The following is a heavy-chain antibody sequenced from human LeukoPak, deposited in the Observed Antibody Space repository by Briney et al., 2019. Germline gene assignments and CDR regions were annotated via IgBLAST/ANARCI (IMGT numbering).Heavy chain of an antibody. V-gene: IGHV4-34*01. CDR2: INHSGST. Sequence: SETLSLTCAVYGGSFSGYYWSWIRQPPGKGLEWIGEINHSGSTNYNPSLKSRVTISVDTSKNQFSLKLSSVTAADTAVYYCARPPPFSSDSGGTPFDLWGRGTLVTVSS. D-gene: IGHD2-15*01. CDR1: GGSFSGYY. J-gene: IGHJ2*01. CDR3: ARPPPFSSDSGGTPFDL.